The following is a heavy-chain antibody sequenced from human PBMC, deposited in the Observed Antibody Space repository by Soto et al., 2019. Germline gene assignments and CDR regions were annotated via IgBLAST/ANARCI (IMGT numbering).Heavy chain of an antibody. D-gene: IGHD6-6*01. CDR2: MNPNVVNT. CDR3: LIAVRPGDWFDL. CDR1: GYTFTSYD. J-gene: IGHJ5*02. Sequence: ASMKVSSRVSGYTFTSYDIYWAPGATGQGVEGMGGMNPNVVNTGYAQKCEGRVTMTRNTSISTAYMELSSLRSEDTGVYYCLIAVRPGDWFDLWGQGTRVTVSS. V-gene: IGHV1-8*01.